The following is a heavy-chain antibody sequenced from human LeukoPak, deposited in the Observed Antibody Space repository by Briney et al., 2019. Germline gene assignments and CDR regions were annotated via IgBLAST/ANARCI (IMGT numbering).Heavy chain of an antibody. J-gene: IGHJ4*02. V-gene: IGHV3-30-3*01. CDR3: AKAIGDYVLDWYFDY. CDR2: ISYDGSNK. D-gene: IGHD4-17*01. Sequence: PGGSLRLSCAASGFTFSSYAMHWVRQDPGNGLEWVAVISYDGSNKYYADSVKGRFTISRDNSKNTLYLQMNSLRAEDRAVYYCAKAIGDYVLDWYFDYWGQGTLVTVSS. CDR1: GFTFSSYA.